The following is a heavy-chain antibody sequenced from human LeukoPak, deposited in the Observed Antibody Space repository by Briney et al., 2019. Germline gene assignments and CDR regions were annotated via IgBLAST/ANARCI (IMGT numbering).Heavy chain of an antibody. J-gene: IGHJ4*02. CDR2: VFSSGGT. Sequence: SETLSLTCTVSGVSISGYYWGWIRQPPGKGLEWIGYVFSSGGTNYNASLRSRLTISVDTSKNQFSLKLTSVTAADTAVYYCARRLKLSSSWAYFDYWGQGTPVTVSS. V-gene: IGHV4-59*08. CDR3: ARRLKLSSSWAYFDY. D-gene: IGHD6-13*01. CDR1: GVSISGYY.